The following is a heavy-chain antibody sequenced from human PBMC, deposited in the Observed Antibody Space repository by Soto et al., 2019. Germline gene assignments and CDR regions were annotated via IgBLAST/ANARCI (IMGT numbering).Heavy chain of an antibody. D-gene: IGHD4-4*01. CDR3: ARPLWRNDYNWGYFDL. CDR1: GFTFSSYA. CDR2: ISYDGSNK. Sequence: QVQLVESGGGVVQPGRSLRLSCAASGFTFSSYAMHWVRQAPGKGLEWVAVISYDGSNKYYADSVKGRFTISRDNSKXXLYLQMNSLRAEDTAVYYCARPLWRNDYNWGYFDLWGRGPLVTVSS. J-gene: IGHJ2*01. V-gene: IGHV3-30-3*01.